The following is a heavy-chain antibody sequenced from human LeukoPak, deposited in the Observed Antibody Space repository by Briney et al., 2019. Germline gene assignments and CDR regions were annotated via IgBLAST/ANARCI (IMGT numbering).Heavy chain of an antibody. CDR2: INSDGSDP. Sequence: PGGSLRLSCAASGFTFSSYWIHWVRQAPGKGLVWVSRINSDGSDPIYADSVKGRFTISRDNAKSTVHLQMISLRAEDTAVYYCARAYSTNTHFDYWGQGTLVTVSS. V-gene: IGHV3-74*01. CDR3: ARAYSTNTHFDY. CDR1: GFTFSSYW. J-gene: IGHJ4*02. D-gene: IGHD6-13*01.